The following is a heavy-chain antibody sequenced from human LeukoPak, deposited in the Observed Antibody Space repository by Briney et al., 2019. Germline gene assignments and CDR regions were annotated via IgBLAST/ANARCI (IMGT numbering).Heavy chain of an antibody. V-gene: IGHV3-33*06. D-gene: IGHD2-8*02. J-gene: IGHJ4*02. Sequence: GGSLRLSCAASGFTFSNCGMHWVRQAPGKGLEWVAVIWYDGSYKYYADSVKGRFTISRDNSKNTQYLQMNSLRAEDTAVYYCAKDFYVGPVLARYFDYWGQGTLVTVSS. CDR1: GFTFSNCG. CDR3: AKDFYVGPVLARYFDY. CDR2: IWYDGSYK.